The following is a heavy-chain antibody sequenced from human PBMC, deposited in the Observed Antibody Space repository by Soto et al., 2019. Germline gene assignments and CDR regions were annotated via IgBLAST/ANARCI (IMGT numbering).Heavy chain of an antibody. CDR2: ISTYSGDT. Sequence: ASVKVSCKASGYTFTTYGISWVRQAPGQGLGWMGWISTYSGDTSYAQRFQGRVTLTTDTSTTTAYMELRSLRSDDTAVYYCARDWSALTLPDVWGQGTTVTVSS. CDR3: ARDWSALTLPDV. V-gene: IGHV1-18*04. J-gene: IGHJ6*02. CDR1: GYTFTTYG. D-gene: IGHD3-3*01.